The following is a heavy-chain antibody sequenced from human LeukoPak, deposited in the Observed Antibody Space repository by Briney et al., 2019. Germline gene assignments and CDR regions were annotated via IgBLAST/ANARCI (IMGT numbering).Heavy chain of an antibody. CDR3: ARARLVRGWFDS. CDR2: ISAYNGNT. D-gene: IGHD2-2*01. Sequence: ASVKVSCKASGYTFTSYGINWVRQAPGQGLEWMGWISAYNGNTNYAQKYQGRVTMTTDTSTSTAYMEVRGLRSDDTAVYYCARARLVRGWFDSWGQGPLVTVSS. J-gene: IGHJ5*01. V-gene: IGHV1-18*04. CDR1: GYTFTSYG.